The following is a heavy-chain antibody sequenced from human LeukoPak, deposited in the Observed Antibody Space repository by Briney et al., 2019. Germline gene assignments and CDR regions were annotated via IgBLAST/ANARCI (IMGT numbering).Heavy chain of an antibody. Sequence: GGTLRLSCAASGFTFSSYWMSWVRQAPGKGLEWVANIKKDGSGKYYVDSVKGRFTISRDNVNNSLYLQMNSLRAEDTAVYCCARGGGWHPDYWGQGTLVTVSS. D-gene: IGHD6-19*01. J-gene: IGHJ4*02. V-gene: IGHV3-7*03. CDR2: IKKDGSGK. CDR1: GFTFSSYW. CDR3: ARGGGWHPDY.